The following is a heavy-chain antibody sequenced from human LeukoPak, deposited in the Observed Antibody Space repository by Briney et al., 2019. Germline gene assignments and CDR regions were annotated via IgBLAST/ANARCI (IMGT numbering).Heavy chain of an antibody. J-gene: IGHJ4*02. CDR1: GFTFRIYW. D-gene: IGHD3-10*01. V-gene: IGHV3-7*01. Sequence: GGSLRLSCAASGFTFRIYWMSWVRQTPGKGLEWVANINQDGNEKYYVDSVEGRFTISRDNAENSLYLQMNNLRAEDAALYYCARDPSHGALDYWGQGTLVTLSS. CDR3: ARDPSHGALDY. CDR2: INQDGNEK.